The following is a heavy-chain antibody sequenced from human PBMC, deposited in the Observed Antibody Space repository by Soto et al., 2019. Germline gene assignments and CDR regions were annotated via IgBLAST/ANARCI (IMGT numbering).Heavy chain of an antibody. CDR2: IWYDGSNK. V-gene: IGHV3-33*01. Sequence: QVQLVESGGGVVQPGRSLRLSCAASGFTFSSYGMHWVRQAPGKGLEWVAVIWYDGSNKYYADSVKGRFTISRDNSKNTLYLQMNSLRAEDTAVYYCARESSISGGVLDYWGQGTLVTVSS. CDR1: GFTFSSYG. D-gene: IGHD2-2*01. J-gene: IGHJ4*02. CDR3: ARESSISGGVLDY.